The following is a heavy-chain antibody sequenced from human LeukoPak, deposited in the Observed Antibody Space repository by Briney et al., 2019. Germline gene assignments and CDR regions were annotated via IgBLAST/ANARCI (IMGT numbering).Heavy chain of an antibody. V-gene: IGHV3-23*01. D-gene: IGHD3-10*01. CDR3: ARGGEWFGELLLNY. CDR1: GFTFSSYA. J-gene: IGHJ4*02. Sequence: GGSLRLSCAASGFTFSSYAMSWVRQAPGKGLEWVSAISGSGGSTYYADSVKGRFTISRDNSKNTLYLQMNSLRAEDTAVYYCARGGEWFGELLLNYWGQGTLVTVSS. CDR2: ISGSGGST.